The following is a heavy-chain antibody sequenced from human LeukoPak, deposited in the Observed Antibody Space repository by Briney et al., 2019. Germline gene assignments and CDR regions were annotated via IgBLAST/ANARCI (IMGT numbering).Heavy chain of an antibody. J-gene: IGHJ1*01. D-gene: IGHD3-10*01. V-gene: IGHV3-23*01. Sequence: GGSLRLSCAASGFTFTSYAMSWVRQVSGKGLEWVSVISGSGGSTYYADSVKGRFTISRDNSKNTLYLQMKSLRAEDTAVYYCAKEIYGHPTGGRFQHWGQGTLVTVSS. CDR2: ISGSGGST. CDR1: GFTFTSYA. CDR3: AKEIYGHPTGGRFQH.